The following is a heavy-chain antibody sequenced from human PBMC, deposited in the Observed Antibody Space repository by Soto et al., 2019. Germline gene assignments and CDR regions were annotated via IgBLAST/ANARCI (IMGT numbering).Heavy chain of an antibody. Sequence: GGSLRLSCAASGFTFSSYAMSWVRQAPGKGLEWVSAISGSGGSTYYADSVKGRFTVSRDNSKNTLYLQMNSLRAEDTAVYYCAKYYMVTRSPFDYWGQGTLVTVSS. D-gene: IGHD5-18*01. V-gene: IGHV3-23*01. CDR2: ISGSGGST. J-gene: IGHJ4*02. CDR3: AKYYMVTRSPFDY. CDR1: GFTFSSYA.